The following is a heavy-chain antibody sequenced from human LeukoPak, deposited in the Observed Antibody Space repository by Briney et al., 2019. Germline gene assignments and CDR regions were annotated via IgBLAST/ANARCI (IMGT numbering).Heavy chain of an antibody. CDR1: GYTFTDYY. D-gene: IGHD6-19*01. Sequence: ASVKVSCKASGYTFTDYYMHGVRQAPGQGLEWMGWINPNSGGTNYAQKFQGRVTMTRDTSISTAYMELSRLRSDDTAVYYCAREHGYSSGWYGTFEYGYFDYWGQGTLVTVSS. CDR2: INPNSGGT. J-gene: IGHJ4*02. CDR3: AREHGYSSGWYGTFEYGYFDY. V-gene: IGHV1-2*02.